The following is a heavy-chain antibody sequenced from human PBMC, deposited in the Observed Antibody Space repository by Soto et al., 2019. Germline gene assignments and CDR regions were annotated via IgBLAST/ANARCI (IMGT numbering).Heavy chain of an antibody. CDR2: MNPTNGNT. CDR3: AKGPRNGGVDD. D-gene: IGHD3-16*01. CDR1: TYTFTNYD. Sequence: QVQLVQSGAEVKKPGASVKVSCKASTYTFTNYDINWFRQATGQGLEWMGWMNPTNGNTGYAQNFQGRVTMTRSTAITTADMELSSLRPEDTAVYYGAKGPRNGGVDDRGQGTLVTVSS. V-gene: IGHV1-8*01. J-gene: IGHJ4*02.